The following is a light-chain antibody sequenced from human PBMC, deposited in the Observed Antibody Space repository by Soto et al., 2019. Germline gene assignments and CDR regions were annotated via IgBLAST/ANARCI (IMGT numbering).Light chain of an antibody. J-gene: IGKJ4*01. CDR2: GAS. CDR1: QSVSSN. CDR3: QQYNNWPLT. V-gene: IGKV3-15*01. Sequence: EIVMTQFPATLSVSPGERVTLACRASQSVSSNLAWYQQKPGQAPRLLIYGASTRATGIPAWFSGSGSGTEFTLTISSLQSGDFAVYYCQQYNNWPLTFGGGTKVEIK.